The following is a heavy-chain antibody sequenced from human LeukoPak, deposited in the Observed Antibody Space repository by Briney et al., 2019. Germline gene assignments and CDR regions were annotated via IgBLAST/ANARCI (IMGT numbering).Heavy chain of an antibody. J-gene: IGHJ4*02. CDR3: AKDVAAAGTLYYFDY. Sequence: PGGSLRLSCAASGLTFSSYGMHWVRQAPGKGLEWVAVISYDGSNKYYADSVKGRFTISRDNSKNTLYLQMNSLRAEDTAVYYCAKDVAAAGTLYYFDYWGQGTLVTVSS. CDR1: GLTFSSYG. V-gene: IGHV3-30*18. CDR2: ISYDGSNK. D-gene: IGHD6-13*01.